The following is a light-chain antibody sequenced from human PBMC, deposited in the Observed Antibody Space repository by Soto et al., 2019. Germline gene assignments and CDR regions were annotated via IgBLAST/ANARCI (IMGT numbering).Light chain of an antibody. Sequence: EIVLTQSPGTLSLSPGERATLSCRASQSVSSNYLAWYQQKPGQAPRLLIYAASSRSTGIPDRFSGSGSGTGFTLTISRLEPEDFAVYYCHQYGTSPAHSFGQGTKREVK. CDR3: HQYGTSPAHS. CDR2: AAS. V-gene: IGKV3-20*01. CDR1: QSVSSNY. J-gene: IGKJ2*03.